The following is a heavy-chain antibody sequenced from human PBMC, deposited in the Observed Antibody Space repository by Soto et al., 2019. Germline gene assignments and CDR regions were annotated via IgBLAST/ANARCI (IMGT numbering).Heavy chain of an antibody. D-gene: IGHD3-3*01. CDR2: ISAYNGNT. V-gene: IGHV1-18*01. CDR1: GYTFTSYG. J-gene: IGHJ5*02. CDR3: ARGNPYDFWSGYYIGWFDP. Sequence: ASVKVSCKASGYTFTSYGISWVRQAPGQGLEWMGWISAYNGNTNYAQKLQGRVTMTTDTSTSTAYMELRSLRSDDTAVYYCARGNPYDFWSGYYIGWFDPWGQGTLVTVSS.